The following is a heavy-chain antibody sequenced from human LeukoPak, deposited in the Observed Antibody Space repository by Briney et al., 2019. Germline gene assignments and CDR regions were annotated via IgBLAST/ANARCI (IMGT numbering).Heavy chain of an antibody. D-gene: IGHD2/OR15-2a*01. CDR1: GFNFHVFD. CDR3: ARNTTDRPYDF. Sequence: GGSLRLSCAASGFNFHVFDMTWVRQAPGKGLEWLSTVIASGSYTCYAASVKGRFTISRDNSKNTLHLQMDSLRVEDTAVYFCARNTTDRPYDFWGQGTLVTVSS. CDR2: VIASGSYT. V-gene: IGHV3-23*01. J-gene: IGHJ4*02.